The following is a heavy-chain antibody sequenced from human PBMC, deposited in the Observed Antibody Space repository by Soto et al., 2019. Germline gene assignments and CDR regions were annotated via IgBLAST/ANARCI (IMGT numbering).Heavy chain of an antibody. CDR1: GGSMSSSYNK. CDR2: IDYSGSA. V-gene: IGHV4-39*01. Sequence: QVQLQESGPGLVKPSETLSLICTVSGGSMSSSYNKWGWVRQPPGKGLEWIGDIDYSGSANYSPSLKSRVTISADTSKSQFSLSLASVTAADTADYCARRGHGAYHHYGMDVWGQGATVTVSS. CDR3: ARRGHGAYHHYGMDV. J-gene: IGHJ6*02. D-gene: IGHD3-16*01.